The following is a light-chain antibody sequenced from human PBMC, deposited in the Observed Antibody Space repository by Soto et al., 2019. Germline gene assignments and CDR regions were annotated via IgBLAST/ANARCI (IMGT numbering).Light chain of an antibody. CDR2: GAS. CDR3: KQYNTWPPT. CDR1: QSIAGN. J-gene: IGKJ1*01. V-gene: IGKV3-15*01. Sequence: EIVMTHCPRTLSVSPGERATISCMDSQSIAGNLAWYQQKPGQAPRLLIYGASTRATGIPARFSGSGSGTDFTLTISSLQSEDFAVYYCKQYNTWPPTFGQGTKVDIK.